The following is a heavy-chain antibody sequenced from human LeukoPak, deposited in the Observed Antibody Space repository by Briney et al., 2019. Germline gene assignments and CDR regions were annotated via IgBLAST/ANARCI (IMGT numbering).Heavy chain of an antibody. J-gene: IGHJ3*01. CDR2: IFGSGSEM. V-gene: IGHV3-21*06. CDR1: VFTFNSYS. CDR3: AKVQSDIVGAMFFAFDV. Sequence: GGSLRLSCGGSVFTFNSYSMNWVRRAPGKGLEWVASIFGSGSEMFYADSLKGRFTISRDNSKNSLYLQMNNLRGEDTAVYYCAKVQSDIVGAMFFAFDVWGQGTMVSVSS. D-gene: IGHD1-26*01.